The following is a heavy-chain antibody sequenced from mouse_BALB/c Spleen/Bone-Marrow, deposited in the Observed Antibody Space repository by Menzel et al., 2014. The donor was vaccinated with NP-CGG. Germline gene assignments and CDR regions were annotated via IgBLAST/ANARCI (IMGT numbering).Heavy chain of an antibody. CDR2: IYYSGTI. V-gene: IGHV3-5*02. J-gene: IGHJ2*01. CDR3: ARELYYFDY. CDR1: GISITTGNYR. Sequence: EVKLQESGPGLVKPSQTVSLTCTVTGISITTGNYRWSRIRQFPGNKLEWIGYIYYSGTITYNPSLTSRTTITRDTSKNQFFLEMNSLTAEDTATYYCARELYYFDYWGQGTTLTVSS.